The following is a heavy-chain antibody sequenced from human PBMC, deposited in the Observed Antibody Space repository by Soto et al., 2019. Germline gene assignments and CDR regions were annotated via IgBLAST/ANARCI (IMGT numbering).Heavy chain of an antibody. Sequence: SVKVSCKASGGTFSSYAISWVRQAPGQGLEWMGGIIPIFGTANYAQKFQGRVTITADESTSTAYMELRSLRSEDTAVYYCARAWEYCGGDCYAPGYWGQGTLVTVSS. CDR1: GGTFSSYA. D-gene: IGHD2-21*02. J-gene: IGHJ4*02. V-gene: IGHV1-69*13. CDR3: ARAWEYCGGDCYAPGY. CDR2: IIPIFGTA.